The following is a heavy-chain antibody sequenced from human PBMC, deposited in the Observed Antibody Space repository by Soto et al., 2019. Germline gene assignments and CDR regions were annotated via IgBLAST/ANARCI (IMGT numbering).Heavy chain of an antibody. V-gene: IGHV3-7*03. CDR2: IKQDGSET. D-gene: IGHD7-27*01. CDR3: AKSVGNKGLTDY. J-gene: IGHJ4*02. Sequence: EVQLVVSGGGLVQPGGSLRLACAASGFTCSNYYMPWVRQAPGKGLEWVASIKQDGSETYSMDSVKGRFTISRDNNPNSLFLQMNSLRVEDTAVYYCAKSVGNKGLTDYWGQGTLRTVSS. CDR1: GFTCSNYY.